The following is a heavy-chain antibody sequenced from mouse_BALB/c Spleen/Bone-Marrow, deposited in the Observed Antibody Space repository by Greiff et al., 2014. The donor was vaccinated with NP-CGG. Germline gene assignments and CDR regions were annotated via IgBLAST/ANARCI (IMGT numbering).Heavy chain of an antibody. J-gene: IGHJ3*01. CDR1: GYSITSGYS. CDR3: ARREGNHAAWFAY. Sequence: VQLQQSGPDLVKPSQSLSLTCTVTGYSITSGYSWHWIRQFPGNKLEWMGYIHYSGSTNYNPSLKSRISINRDTSKNQFFLQLNSVTTEDTATYYCARREGNHAAWFAYWGQGTLVTVSA. CDR2: IHYSGST. D-gene: IGHD2-1*01. V-gene: IGHV3-1*02.